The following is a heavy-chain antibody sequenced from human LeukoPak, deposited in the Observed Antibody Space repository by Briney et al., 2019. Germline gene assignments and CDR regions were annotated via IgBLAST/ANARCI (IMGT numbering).Heavy chain of an antibody. J-gene: IGHJ4*02. Sequence: GVSLRLSCAASGFTFSNYWMSWVRQAPGKGLEWVANIKQDGSEKYYVDSVKGRFTISRDNAKNSLYLQVNSLRDEDTAVYYCAREHAYYYDSSGTALTAKIKYYFDYWGQGTLVTVSS. CDR1: GFTFSNYW. V-gene: IGHV3-7*01. CDR2: IKQDGSEK. D-gene: IGHD3-22*01. CDR3: AREHAYYYDSSGTALTAKIKYYFDY.